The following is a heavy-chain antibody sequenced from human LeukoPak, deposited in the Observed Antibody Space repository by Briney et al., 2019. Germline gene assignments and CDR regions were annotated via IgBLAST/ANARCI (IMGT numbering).Heavy chain of an antibody. V-gene: IGHV3-23*01. CDR3: AKTVVVITFRFDS. Sequence: GSLRLSCAASGFSFNNYVMSWVRQAPGKGLEWGSAISGDGARTYYADSVKGRFTISRDNSKNTLDLQMNSLRAEDTAIYYCAKTVVVITFRFDSWGQGSLVTVSS. CDR2: ISGDGART. D-gene: IGHD2-21*01. CDR1: GFSFNNYV. J-gene: IGHJ4*02.